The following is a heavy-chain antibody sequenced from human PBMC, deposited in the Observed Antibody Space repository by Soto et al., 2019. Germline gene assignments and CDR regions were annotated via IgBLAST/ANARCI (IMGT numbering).Heavy chain of an antibody. D-gene: IGHD6-19*01. CDR1: GYIFTAYG. CDR3: ARSGWNSTYYAHGLDV. Sequence: ASVKVSCKASGYIFTAYGVTWVRQAQGQGLELLGWISPYNDNTHYGQNLQGRLTMTTELSTGTAYMELTSLRSDDTAVYYCARSGWNSTYYAHGLDVWGQGTPMTV. V-gene: IGHV1-18*01. CDR2: ISPYNDNT. J-gene: IGHJ6*02.